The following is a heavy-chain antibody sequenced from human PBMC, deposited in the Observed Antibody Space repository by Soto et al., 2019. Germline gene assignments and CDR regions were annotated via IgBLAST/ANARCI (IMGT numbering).Heavy chain of an antibody. D-gene: IGHD6-19*01. Sequence: EVQLLESGGGLVQPGGSLRLSCAASGFSFSRYAMNWVRQAPGKGLEWVSVISGSGGSTYYADSVKGRFTISRDNSKNTRYLQMISLRAEDTAVYYCASRSSGWYFDYWGQGTLVTVSS. CDR1: GFSFSRYA. CDR2: ISGSGGST. J-gene: IGHJ4*02. V-gene: IGHV3-23*01. CDR3: ASRSSGWYFDY.